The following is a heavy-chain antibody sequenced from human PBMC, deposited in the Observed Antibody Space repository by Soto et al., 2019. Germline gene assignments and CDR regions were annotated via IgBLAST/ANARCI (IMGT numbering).Heavy chain of an antibody. Sequence: PGESLKISCKGSGYSFSTYWIGWVRQMPGKGLEWMGIIYPGDSDTRYSPSFQGQVTISADKSINTAYLQWSSLKASDTAIYYCARIHYDDSVYYPHYFDYWGQGTLVTVSS. V-gene: IGHV5-51*01. J-gene: IGHJ4*02. CDR2: IYPGDSDT. D-gene: IGHD3-22*01. CDR3: ARIHYDDSVYYPHYFDY. CDR1: GYSFSTYW.